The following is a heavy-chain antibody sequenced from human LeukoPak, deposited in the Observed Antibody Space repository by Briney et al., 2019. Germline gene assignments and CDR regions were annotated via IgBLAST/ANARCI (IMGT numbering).Heavy chain of an antibody. J-gene: IGHJ2*01. D-gene: IGHD3-10*01. CDR3: ARVAVGAGGSGSYYTPPTDWHFDL. CDR2: IYYSGST. Sequence: SETLSLTCTVSGGSISSGGYYWSWIRQHPGKGLEWIGYIYYSGSTYYNPSLKSRVTISVDTSKNQFSLKLSSVTAADTAVYYCARVAVGAGGSGSYYTPPTDWHFDLWGRGTLVTVSS. CDR1: GGSISSGGYY. V-gene: IGHV4-31*03.